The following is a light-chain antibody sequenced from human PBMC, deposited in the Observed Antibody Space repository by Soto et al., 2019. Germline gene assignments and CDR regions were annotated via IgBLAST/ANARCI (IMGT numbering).Light chain of an antibody. V-gene: IGKV1-5*01. J-gene: IGKJ3*01. CDR2: DAS. CDR1: QSVSSW. Sequence: DIRVTKSPSTLSASVGDRVPITCRASQSVSSWVAWYQQPPGKAPNLLIYDASSLKSGVPSRFSGSGSGTEFTLTIRSLKPDDLATYYCQLYNSNFIFGPGIKVDI. CDR3: QLYNSNFI.